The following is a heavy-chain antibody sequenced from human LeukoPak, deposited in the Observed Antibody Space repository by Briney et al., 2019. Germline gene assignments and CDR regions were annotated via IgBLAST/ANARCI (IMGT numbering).Heavy chain of an antibody. Sequence: GGSLRLFCAASGLTFSSYGMHWVREAPGKGLEWVAVISYDGSNKYYADSVKGRFTISRDNSKNTLYLQMNSLRAEDTAVYYCAKTGIAAGYYFDYWGQGTLVTVSS. J-gene: IGHJ4*02. CDR3: AKTGIAAGYYFDY. CDR1: GLTFSSYG. CDR2: ISYDGSNK. D-gene: IGHD6-13*01. V-gene: IGHV3-30*18.